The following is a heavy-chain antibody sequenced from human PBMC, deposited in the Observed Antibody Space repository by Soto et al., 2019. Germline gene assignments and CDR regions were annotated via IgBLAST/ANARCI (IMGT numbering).Heavy chain of an antibody. CDR1: GYTLTELS. CDR3: ATTHSSSWHASPRWFDP. D-gene: IGHD6-13*01. CDR2: FDPEDGET. J-gene: IGHJ5*02. V-gene: IGHV1-24*01. Sequence: GASVKVSCKVSGYTLTELSMHWVRQAPGKGLEWMGGFDPEDGETIYAQKFQGRVTMTEDTSTDTAYMELSSLRSEDTAVYYCATTHSSSWHASPRWFDPWGQGTLVTVSS.